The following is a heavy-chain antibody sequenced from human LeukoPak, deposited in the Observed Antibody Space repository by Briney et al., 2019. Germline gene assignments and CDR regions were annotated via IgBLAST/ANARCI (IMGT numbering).Heavy chain of an antibody. CDR3: AGHAAYCGGDCSPYYFDY. D-gene: IGHD2-21*02. CDR2: IYTSGST. J-gene: IGHJ4*02. V-gene: IGHV4-4*07. CDR1: GGSISSYY. Sequence: PSETLSLTCTVSGGSISSYYWSWIRQPAGKGLEWIGRIYTSGSTNYNPSLKSRVTISVDTSKNQFSLKLSSVTAADTAVYYCAGHAAYCGGDCSPYYFDYWGQGTLVTVSS.